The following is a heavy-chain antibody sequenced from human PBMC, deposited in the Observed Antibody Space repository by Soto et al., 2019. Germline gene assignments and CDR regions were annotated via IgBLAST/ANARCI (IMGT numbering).Heavy chain of an antibody. V-gene: IGHV1-69*06. CDR3: ATVQAPYYDSNGFDS. CDR2: IIPVFSTT. CDR1: RGAFSSNA. Sequence: ASVKVSCKPSRGAFSSNAITWVRQAPGQGLEWGGAIIPVFSTTNYAQRFQGRVTITADRRIDTVYMELSRLNSEDTAVYYCATVQAPYYDSNGFDSWGQGTLVTVSS. D-gene: IGHD3-22*01. J-gene: IGHJ4*02.